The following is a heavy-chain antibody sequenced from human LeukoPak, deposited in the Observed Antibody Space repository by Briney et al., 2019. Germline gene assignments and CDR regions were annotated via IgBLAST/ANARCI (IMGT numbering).Heavy chain of an antibody. CDR3: AGTYYYSSENAFDI. Sequence: SETLSLTCTVSGGSISSYYWSWIRQPAGKGLEWIGRIYTSGSTNYNPSLKSRVTMSVDTSKNQFSLKLSSVTAADTAVYYCAGTYYYSSENAFDIWGQGTMVTVSS. D-gene: IGHD3-10*01. CDR2: IYTSGST. V-gene: IGHV4-4*07. CDR1: GGSISSYY. J-gene: IGHJ3*02.